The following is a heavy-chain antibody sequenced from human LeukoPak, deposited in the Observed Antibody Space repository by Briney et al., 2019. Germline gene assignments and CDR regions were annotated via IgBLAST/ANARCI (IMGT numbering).Heavy chain of an antibody. CDR2: VDYSGST. J-gene: IGHJ5*02. Sequence: PSETLSLTCTVSGGSISRYYWSWIRRPPGKGLEWLAYVDYSGSTAYNPSLNGRIAISPDTSKNQFSLKLRSVTAADTAVYYCASHFGSGSNNWLDPWGQGTLVTVSS. V-gene: IGHV4-59*08. CDR1: GGSISRYY. CDR3: ASHFGSGSNNWLDP. D-gene: IGHD3-10*01.